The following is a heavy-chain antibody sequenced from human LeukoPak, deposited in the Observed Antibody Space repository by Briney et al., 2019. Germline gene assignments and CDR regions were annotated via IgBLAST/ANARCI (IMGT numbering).Heavy chain of an antibody. CDR3: TTDHPGGH. V-gene: IGHV3-15*01. J-gene: IGHJ4*02. CDR2: IKSKTAGGTT. CDR1: GFTLSNAW. D-gene: IGHD3-16*01. Sequence: GGSLRLSCAASGFTLSNAWMSWVSQAPGKGLEWVGRIKSKTAGGTTDYAAPVKGRFTISRDDSKNTLYLQMNSLKTEDTAVYYCTTDHPGGHWGQGTLVTVSS.